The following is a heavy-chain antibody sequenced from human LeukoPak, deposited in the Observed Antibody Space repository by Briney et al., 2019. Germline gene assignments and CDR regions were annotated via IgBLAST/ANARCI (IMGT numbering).Heavy chain of an antibody. V-gene: IGHV1-2*02. CDR3: ASGGTALDY. D-gene: IGHD2-21*02. Sequence: ASVKVSCKASGYTFTAYYIQWVRLAPGQGLEWMGWNNPNGGGTNYAQKFQGRVTMTRDTSISTAYMELSRLTSDDTAVDYCASGGTALDYWGQGTLVTVSS. J-gene: IGHJ4*02. CDR2: NNPNGGGT. CDR1: GYTFTAYY.